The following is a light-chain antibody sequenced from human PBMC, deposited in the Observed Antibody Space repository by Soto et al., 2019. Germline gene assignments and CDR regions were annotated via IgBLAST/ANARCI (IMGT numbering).Light chain of an antibody. V-gene: IGKV3-11*01. CDR3: QQYNNWPAIT. CDR1: QSVSES. CDR2: DVS. Sequence: EIVLTQSPATLSLSPGERATLSCRASQSVSESLAWYQQKPGQAPRLLIYDVSYRATGIPVRFSGSGSGTDFTLTISSLQSEDFAVYYCQQYNNWPAITFGQGTRLEI. J-gene: IGKJ5*01.